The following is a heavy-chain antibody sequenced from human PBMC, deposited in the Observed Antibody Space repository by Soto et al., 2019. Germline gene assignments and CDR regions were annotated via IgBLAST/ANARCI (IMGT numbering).Heavy chain of an antibody. J-gene: IGHJ6*02. CDR2: ISYDGSTK. D-gene: IGHD6-6*01. CDR3: ARALGQLQPYYYYGMDV. CDR1: GFTFSSYA. V-gene: IGHV3-30-3*01. Sequence: GGSLRLSCAASGFTFSSYAMHWVPQAPGKALEWVAGISYDGSTKYYADSVKGRFTISRDNSKSTLYLQINSLRAEDTPVYYCARALGQLQPYYYYGMDVWGQGTTVTASS.